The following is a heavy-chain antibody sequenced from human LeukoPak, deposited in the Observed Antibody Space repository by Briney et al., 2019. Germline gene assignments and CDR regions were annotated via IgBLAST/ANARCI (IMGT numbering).Heavy chain of an antibody. D-gene: IGHD1-26*01. CDR1: GLTFSRSW. V-gene: IGHV3-74*01. Sequence: PGGSLRLSCAASGLTFSRSWMHWVRQAPGMGLVWVSRINDDGRTTTYADSVKGRFTISRDNDKNTLYLQMNSLRAEDTAVYYCGRALGSPLDFWGQGTLVIVSS. J-gene: IGHJ4*02. CDR2: INDDGRTT. CDR3: GRALGSPLDF.